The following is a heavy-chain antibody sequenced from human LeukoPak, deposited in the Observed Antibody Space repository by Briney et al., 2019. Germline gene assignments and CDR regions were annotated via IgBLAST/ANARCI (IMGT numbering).Heavy chain of an antibody. D-gene: IGHD6-13*01. CDR3: ASRASSSWSNDAFDI. CDR1: GGSFSGYY. J-gene: IGHJ3*02. Sequence: PSETLSLTCAVYGGSFSGYYWSWIRQPPGKGLEWIGEINHSGSTNYNPSLKSRVTISVDTSKNQFSLKLSSVTAADTAVYYCASRASSSWSNDAFDIWGQGTMVTVSS. CDR2: INHSGST. V-gene: IGHV4-34*01.